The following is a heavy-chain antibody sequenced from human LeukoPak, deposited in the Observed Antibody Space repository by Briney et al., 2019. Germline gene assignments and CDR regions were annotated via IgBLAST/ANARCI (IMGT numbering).Heavy chain of an antibody. CDR3: ARGPYEASYSSGWFTQLAGWFDP. D-gene: IGHD6-19*01. J-gene: IGHJ5*02. V-gene: IGHV1-8*01. Sequence: ASVKVSCKASGYTFTSYDINWVRQATGQGLEWMGWMNPNSGNTGYAQEFQGRVTMTRNTSISTAYMELSSLRSEDTAVYYCARGPYEASYSSGWFTQLAGWFDPWGQGTLVTVSS. CDR1: GYTFTSYD. CDR2: MNPNSGNT.